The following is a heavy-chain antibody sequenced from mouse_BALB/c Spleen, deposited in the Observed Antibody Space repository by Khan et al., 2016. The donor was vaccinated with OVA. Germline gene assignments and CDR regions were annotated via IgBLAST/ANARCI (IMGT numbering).Heavy chain of an antibody. CDR1: GYSITSDYA. CDR2: ISYSGNT. D-gene: IGHD1-1*01. CDR3: ARVYGGDCDY. V-gene: IGHV3-2*02. J-gene: IGHJ2*01. Sequence: EVQLQESGPGPVKPSQSLSLTCTVTGYSITSDYAWNWIRQFPGNKLEWMGYISYSGNTNYNPSLKSRISITRDTSKNQFFLQLNSVTTEDTATYYCARVYGGDCDYWGQGTTLTVSS.